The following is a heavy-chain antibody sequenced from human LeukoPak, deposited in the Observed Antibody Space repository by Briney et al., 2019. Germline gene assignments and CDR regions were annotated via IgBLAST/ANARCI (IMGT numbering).Heavy chain of an antibody. Sequence: GSSVKVSCKASGGTFSTYAFGWVRQAPGQGLEWMGGIIPIFGTANYAQEFQGRVTITADESTSTAYMELNSLRSEDTAVYYCARGDPEHDSSADYWGQGTLVTVSS. J-gene: IGHJ4*02. CDR3: ARGDPEHDSSADY. CDR2: IIPIFGTA. V-gene: IGHV1-69*01. CDR1: GGTFSTYA. D-gene: IGHD2-21*01.